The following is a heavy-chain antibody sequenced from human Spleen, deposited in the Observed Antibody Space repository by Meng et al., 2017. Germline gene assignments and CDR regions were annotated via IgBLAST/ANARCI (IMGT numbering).Heavy chain of an antibody. CDR1: GSSISITDYY. CDR2: IYYTGST. D-gene: IGHD1-26*01. Sequence: QLPLQRPGPVLVKPSDSRSLTCTGPGSSISITDYYWGWIRQPPGKKLEWIGSIYYTGSTYYNPSLKSRVTISVDTSNNQFSLKLNSVTAADTALYYCARVDTTGSSLDYWGQGTLVTVSS. J-gene: IGHJ4*02. CDR3: ARVDTTGSSLDY. V-gene: IGHV4-39*07.